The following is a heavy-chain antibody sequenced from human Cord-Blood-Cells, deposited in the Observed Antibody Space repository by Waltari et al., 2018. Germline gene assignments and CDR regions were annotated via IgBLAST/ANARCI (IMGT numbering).Heavy chain of an antibody. Sequence: QVQLQESGPGLVKPSETLSLTCAVSGYSISSGYYWGWIRQPPGKGLEWIGSIYHSGSTYYNPSLKSRVTISVDTSKNQFSLKLSSVTAADTAVYYCARVMGYCSGGSCYNFDYWGQGTLVTVSS. CDR2: IYHSGST. V-gene: IGHV4-38-2*01. J-gene: IGHJ4*02. CDR3: ARVMGYCSGGSCYNFDY. D-gene: IGHD2-15*01. CDR1: GYSISSGYY.